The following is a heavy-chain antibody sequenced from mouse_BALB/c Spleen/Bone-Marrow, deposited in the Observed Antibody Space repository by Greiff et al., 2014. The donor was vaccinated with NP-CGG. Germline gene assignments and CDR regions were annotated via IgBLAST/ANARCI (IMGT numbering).Heavy chain of an antibody. D-gene: IGHD3-1*01. CDR3: TTLARNYFDY. CDR1: GYTFTSYR. CDR2: IYPGNSDT. V-gene: IGHV1-5*01. J-gene: IGHJ2*01. Sequence: DVQLVESGTVLARPGASVKMSCKASGYTFTSYRMHWVKQRPGQGLEWIGTIYPGNSDTTYNQKFKGKAKLTAVTSTSTAYMELSSLTNEDSAVYYCTTLARNYFDYWGQGTTLTVSS.